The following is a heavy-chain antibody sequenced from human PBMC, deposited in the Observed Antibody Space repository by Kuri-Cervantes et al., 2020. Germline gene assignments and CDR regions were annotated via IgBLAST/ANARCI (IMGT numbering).Heavy chain of an antibody. D-gene: IGHD1-26*01. Sequence: GGSLRLSCAASGFTFSSYSMNWVRQAPGKGLEWVSSISSSSSYIYYADSVKGRFTISRDNAKNSLYLQMNSLRAEDTAVYYCARGRVVGATLDYWGQGTQVTVSS. CDR1: GFTFSSYS. J-gene: IGHJ4*02. CDR2: ISSSSSYI. CDR3: ARGRVVGATLDY. V-gene: IGHV3-21*01.